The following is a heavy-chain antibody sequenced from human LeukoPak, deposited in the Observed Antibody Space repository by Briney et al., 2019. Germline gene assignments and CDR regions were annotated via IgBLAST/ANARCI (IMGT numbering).Heavy chain of an antibody. V-gene: IGHV4-4*07. J-gene: IGHJ4*02. CDR1: GGSISSYY. CDR3: ARDPNLITIFGVVNSYFDY. D-gene: IGHD3-3*01. Sequence: PSETLSLTCTVSGGSISSYYWSWIRQPAGKGLEWIGRIYTSGSTNYNPSLKSRVTMSVDTSKNQFSLKLSSVTAADTAVYYCARDPNLITIFGVVNSYFDYWGQGTLVTVSS. CDR2: IYTSGST.